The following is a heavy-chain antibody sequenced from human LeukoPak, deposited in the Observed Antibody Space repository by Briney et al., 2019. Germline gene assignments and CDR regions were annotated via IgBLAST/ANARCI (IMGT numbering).Heavy chain of an antibody. V-gene: IGHV3-30-3*01. Sequence: QTGGSLRLSCAASGFTFSSYAMHWVRQAPGKGLEWVAVISYDGSNKYYADSVKGRFTISRDNSKNTLYLQMNSLRAEDTAVYYCARGAARSYYYDSSGYYNFDYWGQGTLVTVSS. J-gene: IGHJ4*02. CDR2: ISYDGSNK. D-gene: IGHD3-22*01. CDR1: GFTFSSYA. CDR3: ARGAARSYYYDSSGYYNFDY.